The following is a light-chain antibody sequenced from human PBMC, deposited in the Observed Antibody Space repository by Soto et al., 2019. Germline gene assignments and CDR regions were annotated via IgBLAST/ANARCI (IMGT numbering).Light chain of an antibody. V-gene: IGLV2-23*02. Sequence: QSVLTQPASVSGSPGQSITISCTGTSSDVGGYNYVPWYQQHPGKAPKLLIYEVSKRPSGVSNRFSGSKSGNTASLTISGLQAEDEADYYCCSYAGSSTHVFGTGTKVTV. CDR3: CSYAGSSTHV. J-gene: IGLJ1*01. CDR1: SSDVGGYNY. CDR2: EVS.